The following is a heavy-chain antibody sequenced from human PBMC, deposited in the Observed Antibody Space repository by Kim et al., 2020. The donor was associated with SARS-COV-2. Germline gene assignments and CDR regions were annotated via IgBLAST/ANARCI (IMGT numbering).Heavy chain of an antibody. Sequence: SETLSLTCTVSGGSISSSSYYWGWIRQPPGKGLEWIGSIYYSGSTYYNPSLKSRVTISVDTSKNQFSLKLSSVTAADTAVYYCARHGPPAAADYWGQGTLVTVSS. CDR2: IYYSGST. CDR1: GGSISSSSYY. J-gene: IGHJ4*02. CDR3: ARHGPPAAADY. V-gene: IGHV4-39*01. D-gene: IGHD6-13*01.